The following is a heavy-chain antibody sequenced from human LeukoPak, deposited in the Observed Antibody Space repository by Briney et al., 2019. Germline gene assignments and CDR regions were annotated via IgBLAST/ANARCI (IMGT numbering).Heavy chain of an antibody. J-gene: IGHJ6*03. D-gene: IGHD4-17*01. CDR1: GGTFSSYA. CDR2: IIPIFGTE. Sequence: SVTVSCKASGGTFSSYAISWVRQAPGQGLEWMGGIIPIFGTENYAQKFQGRVTITTDESTSTAYMELSSLRSEDTAVYYCARATVTFRNVYYMDVWGKGTTVTVSS. V-gene: IGHV1-69*05. CDR3: ARATVTFRNVYYMDV.